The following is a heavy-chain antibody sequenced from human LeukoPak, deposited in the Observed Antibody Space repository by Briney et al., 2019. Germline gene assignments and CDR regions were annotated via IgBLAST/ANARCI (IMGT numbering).Heavy chain of an antibody. CDR3: ARGRGAFHGYENFDF. J-gene: IGHJ4*02. CDR1: GYKFSNFW. Sequence: GESLKISCKTSGYKFSNFWIGWVRPTPGKGLEWVGVLYPDDSDTRYSPSFQGQVTISADKSIRTAYLQWRSLKASDTGLYYCARGRGAFHGYENFDFWGQGTPVTVSS. CDR2: LYPDDSDT. D-gene: IGHD5-12*01. V-gene: IGHV5-51*01.